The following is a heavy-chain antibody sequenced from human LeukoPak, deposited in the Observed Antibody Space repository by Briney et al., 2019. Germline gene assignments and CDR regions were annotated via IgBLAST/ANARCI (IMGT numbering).Heavy chain of an antibody. CDR2: IYHSGST. Sequence: PSETLSLTCAVSGYSFSSGYYWGWIRQPPGKGLEWIGSIYHSGSTYYNPSLKSRVTISVDTSKNQFSLKLSSVTAADTAVYHCAIGPGYGSGWYLYWGQGILVTVSS. CDR1: GYSFSSGYY. D-gene: IGHD6-19*01. V-gene: IGHV4-38-2*01. CDR3: AIGPGYGSGWYLY. J-gene: IGHJ4*02.